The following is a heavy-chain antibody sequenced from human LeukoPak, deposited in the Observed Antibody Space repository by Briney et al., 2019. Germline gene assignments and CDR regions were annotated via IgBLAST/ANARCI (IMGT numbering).Heavy chain of an antibody. Sequence: GGSLRLSCAASGFTVRSNYMSWVRQAPGKGLEWVSVIYSGGSTYYADSVKGRFTISRDNSKNTLYLQMNSLRAEDTAVYYCAKDPAFSSFDPWGQGTLVTVSS. CDR1: GFTVRSNY. V-gene: IGHV3-53*01. J-gene: IGHJ5*02. CDR2: IYSGGST. D-gene: IGHD3-3*02. CDR3: AKDPAFSSFDP.